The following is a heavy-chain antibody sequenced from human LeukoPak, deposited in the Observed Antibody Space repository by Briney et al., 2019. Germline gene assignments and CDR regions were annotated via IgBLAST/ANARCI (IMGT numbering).Heavy chain of an antibody. V-gene: IGHV1-18*01. Sequence: GASVKVSCKASGYTFSSYDISWVRQAPGQGLEWMGWISAYNGNTNYAQKLQGRVTMTTDTSTSTAYLELRSLRSDDTAVYYCARDRKWELTYNWFDPWGQGTLVTVSS. CDR2: ISAYNGNT. D-gene: IGHD1-26*01. CDR1: GYTFSSYD. J-gene: IGHJ5*02. CDR3: ARDRKWELTYNWFDP.